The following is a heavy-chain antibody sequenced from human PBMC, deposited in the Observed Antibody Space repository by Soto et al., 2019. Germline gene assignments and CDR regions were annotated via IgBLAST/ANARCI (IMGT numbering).Heavy chain of an antibody. J-gene: IGHJ4*02. CDR3: ARKAGGGNYYNLDF. D-gene: IGHD2-15*01. V-gene: IGHV1-69*01. CDR1: GDSFRSYA. Sequence: QVQVVQSGAEVKQPGSSVKVSCKVSGDSFRSYAISWVRQAPGQGLEWMGGIIPILTTAKYAQKFQDRVTITADEDTRTAYMEMYSLTSEDTAVYYCARKAGGGNYYNLDFWGQGTLVTVSS. CDR2: IIPILTTA.